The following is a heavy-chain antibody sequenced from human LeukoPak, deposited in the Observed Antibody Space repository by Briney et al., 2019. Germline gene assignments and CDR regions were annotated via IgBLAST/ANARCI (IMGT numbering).Heavy chain of an antibody. CDR1: GYTFTSYD. J-gene: IGHJ4*02. CDR3: ARDLEL. CDR2: MNPNSGNT. Sequence: ASVKVSCKASGYTFTSYDINWVRQATGQGLEWMGWMNPNSGNTGYAQKFQGRVTMATDTSTSTAYMELRSLRSDDTAVYYCARDLELRDQGTLVTVSS. D-gene: IGHD2-8*01. V-gene: IGHV1-8*01.